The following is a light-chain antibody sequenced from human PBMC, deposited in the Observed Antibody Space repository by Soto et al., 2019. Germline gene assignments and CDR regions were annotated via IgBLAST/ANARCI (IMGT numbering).Light chain of an antibody. CDR3: QTWGTGIQV. V-gene: IGLV4-69*01. J-gene: IGLJ1*01. Sequence: QPVLTQSPSASASLGASVKLTCTLSSGHSSYAIAWHQQQPEKGPRYLMKLNSDGSPSKGDGIPDRFSGSSSGAERYLTISSLQSEDEADYYCQTWGTGIQVFGTGTKLTVL. CDR1: SGHSSYA. CDR2: LNSDGSP.